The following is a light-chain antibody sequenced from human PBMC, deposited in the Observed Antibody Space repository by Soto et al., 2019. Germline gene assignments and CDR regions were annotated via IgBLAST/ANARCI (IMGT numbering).Light chain of an antibody. V-gene: IGLV1-47*01. CDR1: SSNIGSNY. Sequence: QSVLTQPPSASGTPGQRVTISCSGGSSNIGSNYVFWYQHLPGTAPKLLIYRNNQRPSGVPDRFSGSKSGTSASLAISGLRPEDETDCYCAAWDDSLSGVVFGGGTKVTVL. CDR2: RNN. J-gene: IGLJ2*01. CDR3: AAWDDSLSGVV.